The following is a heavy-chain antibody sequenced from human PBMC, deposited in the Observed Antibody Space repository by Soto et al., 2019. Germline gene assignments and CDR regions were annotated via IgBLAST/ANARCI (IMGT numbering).Heavy chain of an antibody. CDR1: GGTFSSYA. CDR2: IIPIFGTA. D-gene: IGHD3-10*01. Sequence: QVQLVQSGAEVKKPGSSVKVSCKASGGTFSSYAFSWVRQAPGQGLEWMGGIIPIFGTANYEQKFQGRVTITAETCTSTAYVELSGQRSEDRAAYDWTRDRTIIVGGVIITGYADDVWVQGTMVTVSS. CDR3: TRDRTIIVGGVIITGYADDV. J-gene: IGHJ3*01. V-gene: IGHV1-69*06.